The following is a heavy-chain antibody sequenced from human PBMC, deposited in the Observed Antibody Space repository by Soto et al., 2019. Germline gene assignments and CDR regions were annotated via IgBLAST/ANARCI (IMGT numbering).Heavy chain of an antibody. CDR3: ARVPVGGWYFDL. CDR2: ISSSSSYT. V-gene: IGHV3-11*05. CDR1: GFTFSDYY. J-gene: IGHJ2*01. Sequence: QVQLVESGGGLVKPGGSLRLSCAASGFTFSDYYMSWIRQAPGKGLEWVSYISSSSSYTNYADSVKGRFTISRDNAKNSLYLQMTSLRAADTAVYYCARVPVGGWYFDLWGRGTLVTVSS.